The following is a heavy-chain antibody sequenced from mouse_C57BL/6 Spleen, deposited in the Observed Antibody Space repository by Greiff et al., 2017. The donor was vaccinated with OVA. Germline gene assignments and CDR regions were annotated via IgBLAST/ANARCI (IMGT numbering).Heavy chain of an antibody. CDR2: IDPANGNT. J-gene: IGHJ3*01. CDR1: GFNIKNTY. CDR3: ARDYGSSPWFAY. D-gene: IGHD1-1*01. Sequence: EVKVVESVAELVRPGASVKLSCTASGFNIKNTYMHWVKQRPEQGLEWIGRIDPANGNTKYAPKFQGKATITADTSSNTAYLQLSSLTSEDTAIYYCARDYGSSPWFAYWGQGTLVTVSA. V-gene: IGHV14-3*01.